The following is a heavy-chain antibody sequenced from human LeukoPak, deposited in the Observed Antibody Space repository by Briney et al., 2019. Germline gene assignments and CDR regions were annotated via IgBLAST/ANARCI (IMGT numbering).Heavy chain of an antibody. J-gene: IGHJ4*02. CDR1: GYTFTSYG. Sequence: ASVKVSCKASGYTFTSYGISWVRQAPGQGLEWMGWISAYNGNTNYAQKFQGRVTMTRDTSISTAYMELSRLKSDDTAVYYCARDIGGEWLLLHYFDYWGQGTLVTVSS. CDR2: ISAYNGNT. CDR3: ARDIGGEWLLLHYFDY. V-gene: IGHV1-18*01. D-gene: IGHD3-22*01.